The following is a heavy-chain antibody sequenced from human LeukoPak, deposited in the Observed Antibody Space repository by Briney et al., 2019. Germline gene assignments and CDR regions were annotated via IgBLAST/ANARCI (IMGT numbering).Heavy chain of an antibody. Sequence: HPGKSLRLSCAASGFTVRTSYMTWVRQAPGKGLEYVSVIYSGGSTYYADSVKGRFTISRDNSKNTLFLQMNSLRAEDTAVYYCARVASYYDSSGYFESWGQGTLLTASS. V-gene: IGHV3-53*01. D-gene: IGHD3-22*01. CDR1: GFTVRTSY. CDR3: ARVASYYDSSGYFES. CDR2: IYSGGST. J-gene: IGHJ4*02.